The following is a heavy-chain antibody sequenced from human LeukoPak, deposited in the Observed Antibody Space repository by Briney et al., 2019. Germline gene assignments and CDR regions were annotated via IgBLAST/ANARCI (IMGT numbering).Heavy chain of an antibody. J-gene: IGHJ5*02. Sequence: SETLSLTCAVSGGSMSSSNWWSWVRQPPGKGLEWIGEIYHSGSTNYNPSLKSRVTISVDKSKNQFSLKLSSVTAADTAVYYCARDLRSSGWSVDPWGQGTLVTVSS. CDR2: IYHSGST. V-gene: IGHV4-4*02. D-gene: IGHD6-19*01. CDR3: ARDLRSSGWSVDP. CDR1: GGSMSSSNW.